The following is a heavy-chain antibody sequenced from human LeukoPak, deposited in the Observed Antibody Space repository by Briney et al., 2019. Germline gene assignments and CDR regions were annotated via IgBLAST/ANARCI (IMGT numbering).Heavy chain of an antibody. V-gene: IGHV1-69*13. J-gene: IGHJ5*02. Sequence: GASVKVSCKASGGTFSSYAISWVRQAPGQGLEWMGGIIPIFGTANYAQKFQGRVTITADESMSTAYMELSSLRSEDTAVYYCARADYYGSGSFSAYWFDPWGQGTLVTVSS. CDR2: IIPIFGTA. CDR3: ARADYYGSGSFSAYWFDP. D-gene: IGHD3-10*01. CDR1: GGTFSSYA.